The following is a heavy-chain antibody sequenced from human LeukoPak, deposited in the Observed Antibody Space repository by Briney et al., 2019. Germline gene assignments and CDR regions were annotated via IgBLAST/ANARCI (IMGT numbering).Heavy chain of an antibody. CDR3: ARGPHSSSWYKYFDY. J-gene: IGHJ4*02. CDR1: GFTFSSYR. Sequence: GGSLRLSCAASGFTFSSYRMNWVRQAPGKGLEWVSSISSSSSYIYYEDSVNGRFTISRDNAKNSLYLQMNSLRAEDTAVYYCARGPHSSSWYKYFDYWGQGTLVTVSS. D-gene: IGHD6-13*01. V-gene: IGHV3-21*01. CDR2: ISSSSSYI.